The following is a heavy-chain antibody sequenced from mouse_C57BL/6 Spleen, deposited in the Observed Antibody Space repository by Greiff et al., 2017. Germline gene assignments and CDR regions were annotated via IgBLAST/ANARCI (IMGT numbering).Heavy chain of an antibody. Sequence: VQGVESGAELVRPGASVTLSCKASGYTFTDYEMHWVKQTPVHGLEWIGAIDPETGGTAYNQKFKGKAILTADNSSSTAYMELRSLTSEDSSVYYSTRGIYDGYYDFDYWGQGTTLTVSS. V-gene: IGHV1-15*01. CDR1: GYTFTDYE. J-gene: IGHJ2*01. CDR3: TRGIYDGYYDFDY. CDR2: IDPETGGT. D-gene: IGHD2-3*01.